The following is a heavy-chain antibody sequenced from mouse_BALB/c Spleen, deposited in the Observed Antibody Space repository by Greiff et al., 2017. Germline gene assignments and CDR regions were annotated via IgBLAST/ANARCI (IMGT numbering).Heavy chain of an antibody. CDR2: IYPGNSDT. V-gene: IGHV1-5*01. CDR1: GYSFTSYW. J-gene: IGHJ4*01. CDR3: TDGSVSYAMDY. Sequence: EVQLQQSGPELVKPGASVKMSCKASGYSFTSYWMHWVKQRPGQGLEWIGAIYPGNSDTSYNQKFKGKAKLTAVTSASTAYMELSSLTNEDSAVYYCTDGSVSYAMDYWGQGTSVTVSS. D-gene: IGHD2-3*01.